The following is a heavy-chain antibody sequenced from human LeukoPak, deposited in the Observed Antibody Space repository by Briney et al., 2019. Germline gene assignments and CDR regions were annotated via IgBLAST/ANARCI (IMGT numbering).Heavy chain of an antibody. CDR3: AKRGVVIRVFLVGFHKEAYYFDS. CDR1: GITLSNYG. J-gene: IGHJ4*02. CDR2: LSGSGGGT. Sequence: GGSLRLSCAVSGITLSNYGMSWVRQAPGKGLEWVSGLSGSGGGTNYADSVQGRFTISRDNPKNTLYLQMNSLRAEDTAVYFCAKRGVVIRVFLVGFHKEAYYFDSWGQGALVTVSS. V-gene: IGHV3-23*01. D-gene: IGHD3-10*01.